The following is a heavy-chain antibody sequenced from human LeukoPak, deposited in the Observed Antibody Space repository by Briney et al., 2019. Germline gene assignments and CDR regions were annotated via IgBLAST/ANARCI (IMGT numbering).Heavy chain of an antibody. CDR3: ARAREEQWLEDAFDI. CDR1: GFTFNRYA. V-gene: IGHV3-23*01. J-gene: IGHJ3*02. Sequence: GGSLRLSCAASGFTFNRYAMSWVRQAPGKGLEWVSAISGSGGGTYYADSVKGRFTISRDNSKNTLYLQMNSLRAEDTAVYYCARAREEQWLEDAFDIWGQGTMVTVSS. D-gene: IGHD6-19*01. CDR2: ISGSGGGT.